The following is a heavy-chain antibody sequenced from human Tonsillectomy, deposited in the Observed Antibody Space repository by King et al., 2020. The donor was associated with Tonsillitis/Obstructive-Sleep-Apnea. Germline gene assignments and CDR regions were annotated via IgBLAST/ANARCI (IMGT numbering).Heavy chain of an antibody. CDR2: INAGNGYT. CDR1: GYTFKSYA. V-gene: IGHV1-3*01. J-gene: IGHJ6*03. Sequence: QLVQSGAEVKNPGASVKVSCKASGYTFKSYAMHWVRQAPGQRLEWMGCINAGNGYTKYSQKFKGRVTIARDTPASTAYMELSSLISEDTAVYFFARGVTTSYIDVWGEGTTVTVSS. D-gene: IGHD4-17*01. CDR3: ARGVTTSYIDV.